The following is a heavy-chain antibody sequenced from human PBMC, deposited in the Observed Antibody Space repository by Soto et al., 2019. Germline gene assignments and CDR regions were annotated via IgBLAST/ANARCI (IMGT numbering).Heavy chain of an antibody. V-gene: IGHV1-3*01. CDR2: VNAGNGNT. D-gene: IGHD3-3*01. CDR3: ARSGTVLRFLEWLNWFDP. J-gene: IGHJ5*02. CDR1: GYTFTSYA. Sequence: ASVKVSCKASGYTFTSYAMHWVRQAPGQRLEWMGWVNAGNGNTKYSQKFQGRVTITRDTSASTAYMELSSLRSEDTAVYYCARSGTVLRFLEWLNWFDPWGQGTLVTVSS.